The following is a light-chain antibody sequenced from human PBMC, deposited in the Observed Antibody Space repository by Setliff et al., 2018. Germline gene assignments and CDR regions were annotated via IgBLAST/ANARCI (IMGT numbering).Light chain of an antibody. V-gene: IGLV2-14*03. CDR2: NDS. Sequence: QSVLTQPASVSGSPGQSITISCSGTSSDVGSYDLVSWYQQHPGKAPKLIIYNDSGRPSGVSHRFSGSKSDNTASLTISGLQAEDEADYYCNAYTSRSTYVFGSGTKV. CDR3: NAYTSRSTYV. CDR1: SSDVGSYDL. J-gene: IGLJ1*01.